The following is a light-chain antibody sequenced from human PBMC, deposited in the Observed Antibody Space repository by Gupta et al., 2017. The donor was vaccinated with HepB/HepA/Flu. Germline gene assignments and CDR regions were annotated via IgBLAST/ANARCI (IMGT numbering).Light chain of an antibody. Sequence: TQFPDSLSVSLGGRVTVTCRATENLYGKLDWYQQKAGQPPRLLIYESSTRVAGVMARFSSSGYGTELNLTITNLQSEDFAVYYCEQHRQGPPHITFGQGTRVEVK. CDR2: ESS. CDR1: ENLYGK. V-gene: IGKV3-15*01. CDR3: EQHRQGPPHIT. J-gene: IGKJ1*01.